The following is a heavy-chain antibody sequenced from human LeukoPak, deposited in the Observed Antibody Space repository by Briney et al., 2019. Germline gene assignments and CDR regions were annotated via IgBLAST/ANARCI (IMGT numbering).Heavy chain of an antibody. Sequence: SETLSLTCTVSGGSISSYHWSWLRQPPGKGLECLGYIYYSGSTHYNPSLKSRVTISVDTSKNQFSLRLSSVTAADTAVYYCARQPVVAATPFYYMDVWGKGAPVTISS. J-gene: IGHJ6*03. V-gene: IGHV4-59*08. CDR3: ARQPVVAATPFYYMDV. CDR2: IYYSGST. D-gene: IGHD2-15*01. CDR1: GGSISSYH.